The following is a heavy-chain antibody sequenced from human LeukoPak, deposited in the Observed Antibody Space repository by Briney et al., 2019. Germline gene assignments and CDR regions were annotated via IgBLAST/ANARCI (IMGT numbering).Heavy chain of an antibody. Sequence: GASLILACAVSALTFDDYGMRWVRQAPGKGLEWVSCINWDGGSTGYASSVKGRFTISRATATKSVYFKMNSLRGEDTALCYCARYYCGGDCYPFDYSGQGTLVTVSS. V-gene: IGHV3-20*04. CDR2: INWDGGST. CDR3: ARYYCGGDCYPFDY. CDR1: ALTFDDYG. J-gene: IGHJ4*02. D-gene: IGHD2-21*01.